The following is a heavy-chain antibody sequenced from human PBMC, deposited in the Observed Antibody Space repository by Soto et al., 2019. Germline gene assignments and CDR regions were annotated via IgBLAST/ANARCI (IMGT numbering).Heavy chain of an antibody. J-gene: IGHJ4*02. Sequence: QVELLQSGPEMMQPGASVKVSCKASGFTSLSYCFHLVRQAPGQGPEWLGWINADVDGTTYSQRYQGRLKITRDPSANTVYLEVNTLTNEDTAVYYCAREVRGVTSFDYWGQGTLVAVSS. CDR3: AREVRGVTSFDY. CDR2: INADVDGT. V-gene: IGHV1-3*01. D-gene: IGHD3-10*01. CDR1: GFTSLSYC.